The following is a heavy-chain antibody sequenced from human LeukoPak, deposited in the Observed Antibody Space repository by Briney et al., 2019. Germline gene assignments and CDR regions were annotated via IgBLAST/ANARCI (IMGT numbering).Heavy chain of an antibody. Sequence: PGGSLRLSCAVSGFNVGSNSMTWVRQAPGKGLEWVSLINSAGTTSYADSVKGRFTISRGNSGNVVFLQMNSLRAEDTAVYYCASYYGSGSYYSIYYYYYMDVWGKGTTVTVSS. CDR2: INSAGTT. CDR1: GFNVGSNS. CDR3: ASYYGSGSYYSIYYYYYMDV. J-gene: IGHJ6*03. D-gene: IGHD3-10*01. V-gene: IGHV3-66*01.